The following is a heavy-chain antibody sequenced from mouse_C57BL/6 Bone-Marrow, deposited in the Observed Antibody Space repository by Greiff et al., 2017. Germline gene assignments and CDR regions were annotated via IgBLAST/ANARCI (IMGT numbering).Heavy chain of an antibody. Sequence: EVKVVESGGDLVKPGGSLKLSCAASGFTFSSYGMSWVRQTPDKRLEWVATISSGGSYTYYPDSVKGRFTISRDNAKTTLYLQMSSLKPEDTAMYYCARHNYFFDYWGHGTTLTVSS. CDR3: ARHNYFFDY. CDR2: ISSGGSYT. D-gene: IGHD1-3*01. CDR1: GFTFSSYG. V-gene: IGHV5-6*01. J-gene: IGHJ2*01.